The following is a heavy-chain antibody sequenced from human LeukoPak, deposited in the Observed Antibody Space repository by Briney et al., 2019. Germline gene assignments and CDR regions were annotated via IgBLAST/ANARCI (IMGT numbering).Heavy chain of an antibody. CDR1: GYSISNGYY. D-gene: IGHD3-3*01. V-gene: IGHV4-38-2*01. CDR2: IYHSGST. CDR3: ARHTSTVSGVLTSPHY. Sequence: SETLSLTCAVTGYSISNGYYWGWIRQPPGKGLEWIGSIYHSGSTYYNPSLKSRVTISVDTSKNQFSLKLSSVTAADTAVYYCARHTSTVSGVLTSPHYWGQGTLVTVSS. J-gene: IGHJ4*02.